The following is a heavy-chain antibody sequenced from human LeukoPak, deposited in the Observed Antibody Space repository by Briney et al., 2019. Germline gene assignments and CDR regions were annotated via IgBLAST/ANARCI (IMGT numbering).Heavy chain of an antibody. CDR3: ATAARRDSTYYHYGAFDI. CDR2: FDPEDGET. J-gene: IGHJ3*02. Sequence: ASVKVSCKVSGNTLTELSMHWVRQAPGKGLEGMGGFDPEDGETIFAQKLQGRVTMTEDTSTDTAYMELSSLRSEDTAVYYCATAARRDSTYYHYGAFDIWGQGTMVTVSS. V-gene: IGHV1-24*01. D-gene: IGHD2/OR15-2a*01. CDR1: GNTLTELS.